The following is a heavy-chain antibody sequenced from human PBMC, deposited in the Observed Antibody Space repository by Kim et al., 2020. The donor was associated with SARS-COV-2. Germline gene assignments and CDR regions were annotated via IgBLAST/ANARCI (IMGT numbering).Heavy chain of an antibody. D-gene: IGHD3-16*01. V-gene: IGHV5-51*01. CDR3: ARSAGPYDYYFDY. Sequence: YTPTFHGQVTISADKSTTPAYLQWSSLKASDTAMYYCARSAGPYDYYFDYWGQGTLVTVSS. J-gene: IGHJ4*02.